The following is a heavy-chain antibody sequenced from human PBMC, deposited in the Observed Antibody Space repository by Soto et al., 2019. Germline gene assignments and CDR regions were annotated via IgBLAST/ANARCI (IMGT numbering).Heavy chain of an antibody. V-gene: IGHV5-51*01. CDR1: GYSFTSYW. Sequence: PGESLKISCKGSGYSFTSYWIGWVRQMPGKGLEWMGIIYPGDSDTRYSPSFQGQVTISADKSISTAYLQWSSLKASDTAMYYCASIGYCSGGSCSSPHYYYGMDVWGQGTTVTVSS. CDR2: IYPGDSDT. CDR3: ASIGYCSGGSCSSPHYYYGMDV. D-gene: IGHD2-15*01. J-gene: IGHJ6*02.